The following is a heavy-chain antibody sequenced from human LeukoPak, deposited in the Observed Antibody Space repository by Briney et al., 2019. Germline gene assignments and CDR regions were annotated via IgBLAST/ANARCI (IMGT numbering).Heavy chain of an antibody. J-gene: IGHJ3*01. V-gene: IGHV4-4*02. CDR1: GFTFSSYAM. CDR3: ARHMSVTYDAFDL. CDR2: IYHSGST. Sequence: GSLRLSCAASGFTFSSYAMSWVRQPPGKGLEWIGEIYHSGSTNYNPSLKSRVTISVDKSKNQFSLKLSSVTAADTAVYYCARHMSVTYDAFDLWGRGTMVTVSS. D-gene: IGHD2-21*02.